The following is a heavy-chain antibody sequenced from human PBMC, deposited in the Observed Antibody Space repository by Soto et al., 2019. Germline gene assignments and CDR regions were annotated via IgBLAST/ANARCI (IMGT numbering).Heavy chain of an antibody. CDR2: ISAYNGNT. Sequence: QVQLVQSGAEVKKPGASVKVSCKASGYTFTSYGISWVRQAPGQGLEWMGWISAYNGNTNYAQKLQGRVTMTPDTSTSTAYKWLRSLRSDDTAVYYCARVRGAAAVSDAFDIWGQGTMVTVSS. CDR1: GYTFTSYG. V-gene: IGHV1-18*01. D-gene: IGHD6-13*01. J-gene: IGHJ3*02. CDR3: ARVRGAAAVSDAFDI.